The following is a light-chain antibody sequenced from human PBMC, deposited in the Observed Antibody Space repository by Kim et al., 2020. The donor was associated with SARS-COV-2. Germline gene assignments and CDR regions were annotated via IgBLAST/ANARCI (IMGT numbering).Light chain of an antibody. Sequence: VSPGQTASITCSGDQLGDKYACWYQKKPGQSPVLVIYQDSKRPSGIPERFSGSNSGNTATLTISGTQAMDEADYYCQAWDSSTEVFGTGTKVTVL. CDR3: QAWDSSTEV. CDR1: QLGDKY. V-gene: IGLV3-1*01. J-gene: IGLJ1*01. CDR2: QDS.